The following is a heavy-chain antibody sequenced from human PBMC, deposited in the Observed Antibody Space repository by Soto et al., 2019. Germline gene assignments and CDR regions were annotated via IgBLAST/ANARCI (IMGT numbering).Heavy chain of an antibody. D-gene: IGHD3-16*01. V-gene: IGHV1-18*01. CDR1: GYTFTNFG. J-gene: IGHJ4*02. Sequence: QVQLVQSGAEVKKPGASLKVSCKTSGYTFTNFGLSWVRQAPGQGLEWMGWISAYNGNTNYAQNLQGRVTMTTDTYTSTAYMELRSQRSYDTAVYYCARRGTPIDYWGQGTLVTVS. CDR2: ISAYNGNT. CDR3: ARRGTPIDY.